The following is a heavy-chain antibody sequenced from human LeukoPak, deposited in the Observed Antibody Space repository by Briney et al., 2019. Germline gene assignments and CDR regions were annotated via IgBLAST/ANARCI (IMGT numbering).Heavy chain of an antibody. CDR3: ARGLAAAGLYFDY. J-gene: IGHJ4*02. D-gene: IGHD6-13*01. CDR1: GFTFSSYG. V-gene: IGHV3-30*03. Sequence: AGGSLRLSCAASGFTFSSYGMPWVRQAPGKGLEWVAVISYDGSNKYYADSVKGRFTISRDNSKNTLYPQMNSLRAEDTAVYYCARGLAAAGLYFDYWGQGTLVTVSS. CDR2: ISYDGSNK.